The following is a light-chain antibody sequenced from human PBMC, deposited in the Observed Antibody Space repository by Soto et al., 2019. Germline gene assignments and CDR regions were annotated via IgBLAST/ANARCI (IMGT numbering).Light chain of an antibody. CDR1: SSDIGDYKY. V-gene: IGLV2-14*03. CDR3: SSYTSTNIL. CDR2: DVS. J-gene: IGLJ3*02. Sequence: QPVLTQPASVSESPGQSITVSCTGTSSDIGDYKYVSWYQHHPGKAPKLMIYDVSNRPSGVSDRFSGSKSGNTASLTISGLQAEDEADYYCSSYTSTNILFGGGTKLTVL.